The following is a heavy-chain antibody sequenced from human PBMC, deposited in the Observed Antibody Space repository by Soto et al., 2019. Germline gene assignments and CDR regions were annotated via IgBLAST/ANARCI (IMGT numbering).Heavy chain of an antibody. CDR1: GFTFSSYG. D-gene: IGHD2-2*01. Sequence: QVQLVESGGGVVQPGRSLRLSCAASGFTFSSYGMHWVRQATGKGLEWVAVIWYDGSNKYYADSVKGRFTISRDNSKNTLYLQMNSLRAEDTAVYYCARDDCSSTSCYGLVRYWGQGTLVTVSS. V-gene: IGHV3-33*01. CDR3: ARDDCSSTSCYGLVRY. CDR2: IWYDGSNK. J-gene: IGHJ4*02.